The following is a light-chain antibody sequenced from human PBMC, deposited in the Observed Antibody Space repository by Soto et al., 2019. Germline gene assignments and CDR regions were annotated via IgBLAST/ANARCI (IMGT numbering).Light chain of an antibody. CDR1: QRVSSNS. CDR2: GAS. V-gene: IGKV3-20*01. CDR3: HQYGSSPRT. Sequence: ETVLTQSPGTLSLSPGERATLSCRASQRVSSNSLAWYQQKPGQAPRLLIYGASSRATGIPDRFSGSGSGTDFTLTISRLEPEDCAVYYCHQYGSSPRTFGRGTKVEIK. J-gene: IGKJ1*01.